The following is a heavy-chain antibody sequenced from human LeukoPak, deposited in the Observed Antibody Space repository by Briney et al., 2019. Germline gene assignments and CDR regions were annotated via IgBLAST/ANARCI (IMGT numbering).Heavy chain of an antibody. CDR1: GFSFSSYR. D-gene: IGHD6-6*01. CDR2: ISSNNGYI. J-gene: IGHJ4*02. CDR3: ARDLGTRKSIAFAD. Sequence: GGSLTLSCAASGFSFSSYRMNWVRQPPGKGLEWVASISSNNGYIYYADLVKGRFTISRDNGENSLHLQMNSLRAEDAAVYYCARDLGTRKSIAFADWGQGTLVTVSS. V-gene: IGHV3-21*01.